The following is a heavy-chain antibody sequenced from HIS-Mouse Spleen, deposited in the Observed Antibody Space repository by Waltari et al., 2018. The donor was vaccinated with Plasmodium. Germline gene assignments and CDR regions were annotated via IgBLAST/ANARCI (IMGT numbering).Heavy chain of an antibody. CDR1: GGSFSGYY. V-gene: IGHV4-34*01. D-gene: IGHD5-12*01. Sequence: QVQLQQWGAGLLKPSETLSLTCAVYGGSFSGYYWSWIRQPPGKGLGWSGEINHSGSTNYNPSLKSRVTISVDTSKNQFSLKLSSVTAADTAVYYCARGPDIVATIGYWYFDRWGRGTLVTVSS. J-gene: IGHJ2*01. CDR3: ARGPDIVATIGYWYFDR. CDR2: INHSGST.